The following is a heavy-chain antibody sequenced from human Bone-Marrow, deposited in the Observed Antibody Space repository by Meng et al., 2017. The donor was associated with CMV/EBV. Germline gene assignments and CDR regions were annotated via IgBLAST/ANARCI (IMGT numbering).Heavy chain of an antibody. CDR2: ISYDGSNK. CDR1: GFTFSSYA. D-gene: IGHD5-12*01. J-gene: IGHJ4*02. V-gene: IGHV3-30*04. Sequence: GGSLRLSCAASGFTFSSYAMHWVRQAPGKELEWVAVISYDGSNKYYADSVKGRFTISRDNSKNTLYLQMNSLRAEDTAVYYCARGVDQGVDYWGQGTLVTVSS. CDR3: ARGVDQGVDY.